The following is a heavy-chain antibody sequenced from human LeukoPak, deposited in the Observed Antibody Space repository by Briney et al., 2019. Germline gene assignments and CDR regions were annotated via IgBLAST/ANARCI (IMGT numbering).Heavy chain of an antibody. D-gene: IGHD3-10*01. CDR2: IYTSGST. Sequence: PSETLSFTCTVSCGSISSYYWSWIRQPAGKGLEWIGRIYTSGSTNYNPSLKSRVTMSVDTSKNQFSLKLSSVTAADTAVYYCARAVGSGSFQTYYYYMDVWGKGTTVTISS. J-gene: IGHJ6*03. CDR3: ARAVGSGSFQTYYYYMDV. CDR1: CGSISSYY. V-gene: IGHV4-4*07.